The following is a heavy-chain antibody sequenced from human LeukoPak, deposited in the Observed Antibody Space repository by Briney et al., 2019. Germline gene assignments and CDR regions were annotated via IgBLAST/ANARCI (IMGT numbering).Heavy chain of an antibody. V-gene: IGHV3-23*01. CDR1: GFTFSSYA. CDR2: ISGSGGST. CDR3: AKGGVRFLEWLLYYYYYMDV. D-gene: IGHD3-3*01. Sequence: PGGSLRLSCAASGFTFSSYAMSWVRQAPGKGLEWVSAISGSGGSTYYADSVKGRFTISRDNSKNTLYLQMNSLRAEDTAVYYCAKGGVRFLEWLLYYYYYMDVWGKGTTVTVSS. J-gene: IGHJ6*03.